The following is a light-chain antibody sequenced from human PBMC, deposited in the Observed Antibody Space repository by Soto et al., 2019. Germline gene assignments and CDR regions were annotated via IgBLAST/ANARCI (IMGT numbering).Light chain of an antibody. Sequence: QSVLTQPASVSGSLGQSITISCIETSSDVGSYRFVSWYQEHPGKAPKLMIYEATKRPSGVSNRFSGSKSGNTSSLTISGRQDEDEATYHCCSYAGSSTVVLFGGGTQLTVL. CDR1: SSDVGSYRF. V-gene: IGLV2-23*02. CDR2: EAT. CDR3: CSYAGSSTVVL. J-gene: IGLJ2*01.